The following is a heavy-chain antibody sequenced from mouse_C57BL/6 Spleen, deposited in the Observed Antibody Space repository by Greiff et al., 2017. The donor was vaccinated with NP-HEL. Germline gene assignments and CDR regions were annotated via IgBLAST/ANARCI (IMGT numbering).Heavy chain of an antibody. V-gene: IGHV1-72*01. D-gene: IGHD2-4*01. CDR1: GYTFTSYW. CDR3: EKGGYDDDGVWFAY. J-gene: IGHJ3*01. Sequence: QVQLQQPGAELVKPGASVKLSCKASGYTFTSYWMHWVKQRPGRGLEWIGRIDPYSGGTKYNEKFKSKATLTVDKPSSTAYMQLSSLTCEDSADYDGEKGGYDDDGVWFAYWGQGTLVTVSA. CDR2: IDPYSGGT.